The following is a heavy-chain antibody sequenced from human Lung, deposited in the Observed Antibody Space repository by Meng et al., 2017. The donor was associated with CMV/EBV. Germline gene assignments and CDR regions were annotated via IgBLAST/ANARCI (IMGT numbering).Heavy chain of an antibody. D-gene: IGHD2-15*01. CDR2: VYYSESP. CDR1: GGPVRGDSYY. J-gene: IGHJ4*02. V-gene: IGHV4-61*01. Sequence: SXTLSLXCTVSGGPVRGDSYYWSWIRQPPGKGLEWIAYVYYSESPNYKPSDYNPSLKSRVSMSVDTSKNQFSLNLRSVTAADTAVYYCAGCTGGSCYPISEIYWXQGTXVTVSS. CDR3: AGCTGGSCYPISEIY.